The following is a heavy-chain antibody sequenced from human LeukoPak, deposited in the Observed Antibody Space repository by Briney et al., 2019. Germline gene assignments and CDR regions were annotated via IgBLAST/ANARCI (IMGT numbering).Heavy chain of an antibody. V-gene: IGHV3-30-3*01. D-gene: IGHD3-10*01. CDR3: ARGPLGVSH. CDR1: GFTFSSYA. CDR2: ISYDGSNK. J-gene: IGHJ4*02. Sequence: GGSLRLSCAASGFTFSSYAMHWVRQAPGKGLEWVAVISYDGSNKYYADSVKGRFTISRDNSENTLYLQMNSLRAEDTAVYYCARGPLGVSHWGQGTLVTVSS.